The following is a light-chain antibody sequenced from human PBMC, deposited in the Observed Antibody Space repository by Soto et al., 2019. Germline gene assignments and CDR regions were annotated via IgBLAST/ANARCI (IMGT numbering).Light chain of an antibody. CDR2: STS. J-gene: IGKJ1*01. CDR1: QSVSGTY. Sequence: EIVLTQSPGTLSLSPGERATLSCRASQSVSGTYFAWYQQTPGQAPRLLIYSTSSRATGIPDRFSGSGSGTDFTLTISRLEPEDFAVYYCQQYGNSPWTFGQGTKVDIK. CDR3: QQYGNSPWT. V-gene: IGKV3-20*01.